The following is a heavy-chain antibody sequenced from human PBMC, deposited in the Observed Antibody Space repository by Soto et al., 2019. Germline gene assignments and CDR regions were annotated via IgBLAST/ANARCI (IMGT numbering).Heavy chain of an antibody. CDR1: GFSFRSHA. CDR2: ISGSGGNT. D-gene: IGHD3-22*01. V-gene: IGHV3-23*01. CDR3: ARGTFYYDSSSSSNYGTDV. Sequence: VQVLESGGGLVQPGGSLRLSCEASGFSFRSHAMSWVRQAPGKGLEWVARISGSGGNTYYAGSVKGRFTISRDNSKNKVYLQMNSLRADDTAVYYCARGTFYYDSSSSSNYGTDVWGQGTTVTVSS. J-gene: IGHJ6*02.